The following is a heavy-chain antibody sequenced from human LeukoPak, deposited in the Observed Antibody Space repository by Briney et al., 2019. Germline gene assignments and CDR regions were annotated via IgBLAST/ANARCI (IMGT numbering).Heavy chain of an antibody. Sequence: SETLSLTCAVSGLSISGSRYYWGWIRQPPGKGLEWIGDVYYSGSTNYNPSLKRRVTVSVDTVNNQFSLRLRSVTAADTAVYYCVRQSCSGTTCYADFDYWGQGTLDTVSS. CDR2: VYYSGST. D-gene: IGHD2-2*01. V-gene: IGHV4-39*01. CDR3: VRQSCSGTTCYADFDY. CDR1: GLSISGSRYY. J-gene: IGHJ4*02.